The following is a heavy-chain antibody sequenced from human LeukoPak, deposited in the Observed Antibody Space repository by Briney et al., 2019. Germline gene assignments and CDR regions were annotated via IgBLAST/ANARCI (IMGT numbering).Heavy chain of an antibody. Sequence: GGSLRPSCAASGFAFSNYAIHWVRQAPGKGLEWVAVISYDGSNRYYGDSVKGRFTISRDNSKNTLYLQVNSLRVEDTAVYYCARERIAATGTGWFDPWGQGTLVTVSS. J-gene: IGHJ5*02. V-gene: IGHV3-30*04. CDR1: GFAFSNYA. D-gene: IGHD6-13*01. CDR3: ARERIAATGTGWFDP. CDR2: ISYDGSNR.